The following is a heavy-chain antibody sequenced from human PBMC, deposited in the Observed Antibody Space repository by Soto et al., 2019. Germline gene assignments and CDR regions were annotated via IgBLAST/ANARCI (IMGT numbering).Heavy chain of an antibody. CDR1: GGSISSSSYY. D-gene: IGHD6-13*01. J-gene: IGHJ4*02. V-gene: IGHV4-39*01. Sequence: PSETLSLTCTVPGGSISSSSYYWGWFRQPPGKGLEWIGSIYYSGSTYYNPSLKSRVTISVDTSKNQFSLKLSSVTAADTAVYYCSRLRAAAGDFVYWGQAILVTVSS. CDR3: SRLRAAAGDFVY. CDR2: IYYSGST.